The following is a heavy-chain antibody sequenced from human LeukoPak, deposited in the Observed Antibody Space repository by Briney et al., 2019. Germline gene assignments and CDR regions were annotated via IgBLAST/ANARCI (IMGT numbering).Heavy chain of an antibody. V-gene: IGHV4-59*08. CDR1: GGSISGYY. CDR2: IYSSGST. Sequence: KPSETLSLTCTVSGGSISGYYWSLIRQPPGKGLEWIWYIYSSGSTNYNPSLKSRVTISVDTSKNQFSLKLSSVTAADTAFYYCVRFTYDDYNKIHYFDYWGQGTLVTVSS. D-gene: IGHD4-17*01. J-gene: IGHJ4*02. CDR3: VRFTYDDYNKIHYFDY.